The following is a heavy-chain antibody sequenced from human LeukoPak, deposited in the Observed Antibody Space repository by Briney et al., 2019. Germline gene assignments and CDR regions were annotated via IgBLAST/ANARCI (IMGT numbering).Heavy chain of an antibody. V-gene: IGHV3-23*01. CDR3: VKGSLYSSGCYDY. CDR2: ISGSGVGT. D-gene: IGHD6-19*01. J-gene: IGHJ4*02. CDR1: GFTSRSYA. Sequence: GGSLRLSCAASGFTSRSYAMNWVRQVPGKGLEWVSGISGSGVGTYYAASVKGRFTISRDNSNNTLFLQMNSLRAEDTAVYYCVKGSLYSSGCYDYWGQGTLVSVSA.